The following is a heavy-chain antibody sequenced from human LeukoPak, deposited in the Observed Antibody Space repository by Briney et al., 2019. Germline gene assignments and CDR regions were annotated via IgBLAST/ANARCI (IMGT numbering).Heavy chain of an antibody. D-gene: IGHD3-3*01. CDR1: GGSISSYY. CDR2: IYYSGST. Sequence: PSETLSLTCTVSGGSISSYYWSWIRQPPGKGLEWIGYIYYSGSTNYNPSLKSRVTISVDTSKNQFSLKLSSVTAADTAVYYCARSLGHYYDFWSGYYYPDWGQGTPVTVSS. CDR3: ARSLGHYYDFWSGYYYPD. V-gene: IGHV4-59*08. J-gene: IGHJ4*02.